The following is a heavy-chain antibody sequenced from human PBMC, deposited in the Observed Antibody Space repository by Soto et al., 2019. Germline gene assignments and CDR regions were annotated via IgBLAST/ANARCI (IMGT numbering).Heavy chain of an antibody. Sequence: RGSLRLSCAASGFTFSSYGMHWVRQAPGKGLEWVAVISYDGSNKYYADSVKGRFTISRDNSKNTLYLQMNSLRAEDTAVYYCAKEAANTYSSCWGWFDAWGQGTLVTVSS. CDR1: GFTFSSYG. CDR2: ISYDGSNK. J-gene: IGHJ5*02. CDR3: AKEAANTYSSCWGWFDA. D-gene: IGHD6-13*01. V-gene: IGHV3-30*18.